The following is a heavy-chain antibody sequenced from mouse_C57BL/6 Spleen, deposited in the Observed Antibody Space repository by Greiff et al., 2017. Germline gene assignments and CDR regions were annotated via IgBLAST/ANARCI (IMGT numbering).Heavy chain of an antibody. Sequence: VQLQQPGAELVKPGASVKLSCKASGYTFTSYWMQWVKQRPGQGLEWIGEIDPSDSYTNYNQKFKGKATLTVNTSSSTAYMQLSSLTSEDSAVYYCARYPSYYAMDYWGQGTSVTVSS. V-gene: IGHV1-50*01. CDR3: ARYPSYYAMDY. J-gene: IGHJ4*01. CDR1: GYTFTSYW. CDR2: IDPSDSYT.